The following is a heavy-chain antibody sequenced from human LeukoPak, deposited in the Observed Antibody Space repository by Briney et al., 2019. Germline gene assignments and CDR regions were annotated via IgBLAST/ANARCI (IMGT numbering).Heavy chain of an antibody. Sequence: ASVKVSCKASGYTFTSYGISWVRQAPGQGLEWMGWISAYNGNTNYAQKLQGRVTMTTDTSTSTAYMELRSLRSDDTAVYYCARHYDTSGYPWFDPWGQGTLVIVSS. J-gene: IGHJ5*02. D-gene: IGHD3-22*01. V-gene: IGHV1-18*01. CDR3: ARHYDTSGYPWFDP. CDR1: GYTFTSYG. CDR2: ISAYNGNT.